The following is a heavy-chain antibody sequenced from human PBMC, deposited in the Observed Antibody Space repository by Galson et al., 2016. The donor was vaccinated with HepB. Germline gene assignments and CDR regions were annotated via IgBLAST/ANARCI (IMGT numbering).Heavy chain of an antibody. J-gene: IGHJ6*02. CDR3: AGLTDGASKDFYGLDV. Sequence: SETLSLTCAVSGASITSGNWWSWVRQSPGRGLEWIGEIYHSGNSNYNPSLKGRGTISVDKANNHFSLELRSVSAADTAVYYCAGLTDGASKDFYGLDVWGRGTTVTVSS. CDR2: IYHSGNS. CDR1: GASITSGNW. V-gene: IGHV4-4*02. D-gene: IGHD4/OR15-4a*01.